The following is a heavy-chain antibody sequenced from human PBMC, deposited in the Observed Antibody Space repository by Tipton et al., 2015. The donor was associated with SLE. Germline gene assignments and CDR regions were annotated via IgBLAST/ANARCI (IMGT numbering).Heavy chain of an antibody. CDR1: GGAISSYY. CDR3: ARHSLWHYFDY. Sequence: TLSLTCTVSGGAISSYYWSWIRQPPGKGLEWIGCIYYGGSTNHNPSLKSRVTISVDTSKNQFSLKLSSVTAADTAVYYCARHSLWHYFDYWGQGTLVTVSS. J-gene: IGHJ4*02. V-gene: IGHV4-59*08. CDR2: IYYGGST. D-gene: IGHD2-21*01.